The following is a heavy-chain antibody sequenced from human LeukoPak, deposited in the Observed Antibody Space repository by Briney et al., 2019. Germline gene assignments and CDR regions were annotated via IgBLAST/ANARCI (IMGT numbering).Heavy chain of an antibody. D-gene: IGHD6-13*01. J-gene: IGHJ4*02. V-gene: IGHV3-21*01. CDR2: ISSSSSYI. Sequence: GGSLTLSCAASGFTFSSYSMNWVRQAPGKGLEWVSSISSSSSYIYYADSVKGRFTISRDNAKSSLYLQMNSLRAEDTAVYYCAREFKQLAIDYWGQGTLVTVSS. CDR3: AREFKQLAIDY. CDR1: GFTFSSYS.